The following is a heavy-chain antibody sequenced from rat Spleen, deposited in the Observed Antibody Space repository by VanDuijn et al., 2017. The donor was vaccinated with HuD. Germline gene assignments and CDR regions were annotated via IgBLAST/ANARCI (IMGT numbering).Heavy chain of an antibody. CDR3: ARASGDY. D-gene: IGHD4-3*01. CDR2: ITNSGST. CDR1: GYSITSNY. J-gene: IGHJ2*01. V-gene: IGHV3-1*01. Sequence: EVQLQESGPGLVKPSQSLSLTCSVTGYSITSNYWGWLRKFPGNKMEWVGHITNSGSTSYNPSLKSRISITRDTSKNQFFLQLNSVTTEDTATYYCARASGDYWGQGVMVTVSS.